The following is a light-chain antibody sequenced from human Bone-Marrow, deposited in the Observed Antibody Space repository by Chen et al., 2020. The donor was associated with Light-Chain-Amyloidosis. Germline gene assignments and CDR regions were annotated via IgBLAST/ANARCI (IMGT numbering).Light chain of an antibody. J-gene: IGLJ2*01. V-gene: IGLV3-25*03. CDR1: DLPTKY. Sequence: SYELTQPPSVSVSPGQTARMTCSGDDLPTKYAYWYQQKPGQAPVLVIHRDTERPSGNSERVSGSSSGTTATLTISGVQAEDEADYHCQSADSSGTYEVIFGGGTKLTVL. CDR3: QSADSSGTYEVI. CDR2: RDT.